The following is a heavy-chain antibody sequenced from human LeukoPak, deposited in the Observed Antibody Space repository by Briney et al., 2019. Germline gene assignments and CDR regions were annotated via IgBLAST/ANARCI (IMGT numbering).Heavy chain of an antibody. CDR2: ISGSGGST. D-gene: IGHD4-11*01. J-gene: IGHJ4*02. Sequence: GGSLRLSCAASGFTFSNYAMSWVRQAPGQGLEWVSTISGSGGSTYYADSVKSRFTISRDSSKNTLYLQMNNLRAEDTAVYFCAKGYSNYSPYFFDYWGQGTLVTVSS. V-gene: IGHV3-23*01. CDR1: GFTFSNYA. CDR3: AKGYSNYSPYFFDY.